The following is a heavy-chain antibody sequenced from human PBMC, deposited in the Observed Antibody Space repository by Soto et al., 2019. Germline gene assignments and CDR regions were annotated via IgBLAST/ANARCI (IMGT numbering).Heavy chain of an antibody. CDR3: ARAISSPGLWFDP. Sequence: SETLSLTCTVSGGSISSGGYYWSWIRQHPGKGLEWIGYIYYSGSTYYNPSLKSRVTISVDTSKNQFSLKLSSVTAADTAVYYCARAISSPGLWFDPWGQGTLVTVSS. CDR2: IYYSGST. V-gene: IGHV4-31*03. CDR1: GGSISSGGYY. D-gene: IGHD3-3*02. J-gene: IGHJ5*02.